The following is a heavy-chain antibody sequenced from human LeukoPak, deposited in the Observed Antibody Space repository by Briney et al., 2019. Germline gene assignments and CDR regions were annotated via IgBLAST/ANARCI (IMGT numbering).Heavy chain of an antibody. D-gene: IGHD3-10*01. V-gene: IGHV3-11*06. CDR2: ISSSSSYI. Sequence: GGSLRLSCAASGFTFSDYYMSWIRQAPGKGLEWVSSISSSSSYIYYADSVKGRFTISRDNAKNSLYLQMNSLRAEDTAVYYCASQGYYYGSGSYGYYFDYWGQGTLVTVSS. CDR1: GFTFSDYY. CDR3: ASQGYYYGSGSYGYYFDY. J-gene: IGHJ4*02.